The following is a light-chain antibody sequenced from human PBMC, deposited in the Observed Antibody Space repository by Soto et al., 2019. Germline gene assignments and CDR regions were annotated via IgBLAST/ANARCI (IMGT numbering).Light chain of an antibody. CDR3: QQDDSSPWT. J-gene: IGKJ1*01. Sequence: EIVLTQSPGTLSLSPGERATLSCRASQSVSRSFLAWYQQKPGQAPRLLIYGASSRATGIPDRFSGSGSGTDFTLTISRLEPEDFAVYSCQQDDSSPWTFGQGTQVEIK. CDR1: QSVSRSF. V-gene: IGKV3-20*01. CDR2: GAS.